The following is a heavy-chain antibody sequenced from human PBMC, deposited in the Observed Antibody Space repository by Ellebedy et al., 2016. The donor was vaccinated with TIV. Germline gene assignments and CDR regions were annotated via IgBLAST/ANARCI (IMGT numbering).Heavy chain of an antibody. Sequence: ASVKVSCXASGYTFTTFYMRWVRQAPGQGLEWMGIINPTGGSTTYAQKFQGRVTMTRDTSTSTVYMELSSLGSEDTAVYYCASRSRSGLVAVGNDYYAMDVWGQGTTVTVSS. J-gene: IGHJ6*02. V-gene: IGHV1-46*01. D-gene: IGHD6-13*01. CDR1: GYTFTTFY. CDR2: INPTGGST. CDR3: ASRSRSGLVAVGNDYYAMDV.